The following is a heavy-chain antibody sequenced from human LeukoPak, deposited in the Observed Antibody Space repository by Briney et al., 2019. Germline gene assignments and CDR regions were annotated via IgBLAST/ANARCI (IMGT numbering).Heavy chain of an antibody. CDR1: GFTFSSYG. CDR2: ISYDGSNK. CDR3: AKDRSGYDLVLN. Sequence: PGRSLRLSCAASGFTFSSYGMHWVRQAPGKGLEWVAVISYDGSNKYYADSVKGRFTISRDNSKNTLYLQMNSLRAEDTAVYYCAKDRSGYDLVLNWGQGTLVTVSS. D-gene: IGHD5-12*01. J-gene: IGHJ4*02. V-gene: IGHV3-30*18.